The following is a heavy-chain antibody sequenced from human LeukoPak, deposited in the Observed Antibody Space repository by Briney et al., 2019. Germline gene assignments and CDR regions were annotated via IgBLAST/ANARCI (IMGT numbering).Heavy chain of an antibody. CDR3: AKDRYCSSTSCTPGFDY. Sequence: GGSLRLSCAASGFTFSSYGMHWVRQAPGKGLEWVAVISYDGSNKYYADSVKGRFTISRDNSKNTLYLQMNSLRAEDTAVYYCAKDRYCSSTSCTPGFDYWGQGTLVTVSS. CDR1: GFTFSSYG. V-gene: IGHV3-30*18. CDR2: ISYDGSNK. D-gene: IGHD2-2*01. J-gene: IGHJ4*02.